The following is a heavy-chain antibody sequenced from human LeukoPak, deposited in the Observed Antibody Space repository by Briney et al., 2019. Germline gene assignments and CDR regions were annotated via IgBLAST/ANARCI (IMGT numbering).Heavy chain of an antibody. V-gene: IGHV3-23*01. J-gene: IGHJ5*01. CDR2: NTGSGGYT. D-gene: IGHD6-19*01. CDR1: GFTFSSYA. Sequence: GGSLRLSCGASGFTFSSYAMSWVRQAPGKGLEWVSANTGSGGYTYYADSVKGRFTISRDNSKNTLYMQINSLRAEDTALYYCAKRSRDSSGWFDSWGQGTLVTVSS. CDR3: AKRSRDSSGWFDS.